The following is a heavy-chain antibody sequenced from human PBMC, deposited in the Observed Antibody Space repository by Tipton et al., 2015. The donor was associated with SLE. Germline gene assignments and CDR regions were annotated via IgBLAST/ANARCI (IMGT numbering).Heavy chain of an antibody. CDR1: GASVSSFC. J-gene: IGHJ4*02. Sequence: LRLSCTVSGASVSSFCWNWIRQSPGKGLEWIACVCNSVSTNYDPSLKSRGTISVDKSKNQFSLKLSSVTVADTAVYYCAKDYNHDNADYNWGQGTLVIVSS. CDR3: AKDYNHDNADYN. V-gene: IGHV4-59*02. D-gene: IGHD4-17*01. CDR2: VCNSVST.